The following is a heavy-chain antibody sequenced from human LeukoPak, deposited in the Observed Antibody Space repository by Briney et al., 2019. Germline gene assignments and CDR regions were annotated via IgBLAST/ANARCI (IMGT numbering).Heavy chain of an antibody. V-gene: IGHV3-48*04. CDR2: ISSSSSTI. CDR1: GFTFISFG. D-gene: IGHD6-13*01. Sequence: PGGPLSLSGPPPGFTFISFGMNGVGQAPGKGLEGVSYISSSSSTIYYADSVKGRFTISRDNAKNSLYLQMNSLRAEDTAVYYCARGWGIAAASAFDIWGQGTMVTVSS. J-gene: IGHJ3*02. CDR3: ARGWGIAAASAFDI.